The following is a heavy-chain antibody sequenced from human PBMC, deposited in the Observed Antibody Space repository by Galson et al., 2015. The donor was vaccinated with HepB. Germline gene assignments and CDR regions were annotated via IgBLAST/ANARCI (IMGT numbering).Heavy chain of an antibody. CDR3: ARGRAEWLQWNDSLWSYYYYYGMDV. CDR1: GGSFSGYY. Sequence: ETLSLTCAVYGGSFSGYYWSWIRQPPGKGLEWIGEINHSGSTNYNPSLKSRVTISVDTSKNQFSLKLSSVTAADTAVYYCARGRAEWLQWNDSLWSYYYYYGMDVWGQGTTVTVSS. J-gene: IGHJ6*02. D-gene: IGHD5-24*01. CDR2: INHSGST. V-gene: IGHV4-34*01.